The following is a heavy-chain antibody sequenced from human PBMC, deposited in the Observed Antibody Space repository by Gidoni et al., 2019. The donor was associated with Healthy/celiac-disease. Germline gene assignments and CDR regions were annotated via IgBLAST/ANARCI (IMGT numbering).Heavy chain of an antibody. J-gene: IGHJ5*02. CDR1: GGSISSINW. V-gene: IGHV4-4*02. CDR2: IYHSGST. CDR3: ARGVEYYYGSGEGWFDP. D-gene: IGHD3-10*01. Sequence: QVQLQESGPGLVKPSGTLSLTCAVSGGSISSINWWSWVRQPPGKGLEWIGEIYHSGSTNYNPSLKSRVTISVDKSKNQFSLKLSSVTAADTAVYYCARGVEYYYGSGEGWFDPWGQGTLVTVSS.